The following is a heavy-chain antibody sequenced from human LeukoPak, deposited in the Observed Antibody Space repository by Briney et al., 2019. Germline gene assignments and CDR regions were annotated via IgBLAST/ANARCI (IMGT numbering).Heavy chain of an antibody. Sequence: GGSLRLSCAASGFTFSSYGMNWVRQAPGKGLEWVSSISSSSSYIYYADSVKGRFTISRDNAKNSLYLQMNSLRAEDTAAYYCARDGAMVRGTIYYYYGMDVWGQGTMVTVSS. V-gene: IGHV3-21*01. CDR1: GFTFSSYG. J-gene: IGHJ6*02. D-gene: IGHD3-10*01. CDR3: ARDGAMVRGTIYYYYGMDV. CDR2: ISSSSSYI.